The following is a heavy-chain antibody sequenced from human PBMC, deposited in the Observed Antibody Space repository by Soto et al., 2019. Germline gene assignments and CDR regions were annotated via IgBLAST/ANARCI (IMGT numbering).Heavy chain of an antibody. CDR2: IIPIFGTA. Sequence: ASVKVSCKASGGTFSSYAISWVRQAPGQGLEWMGGIIPIFGTANYAQKFQGRVTITADESTSTAYMELSSLRSEDTAVYYCASGSYYRMRFDYWGQGTLVTVSS. CDR1: GGTFSSYA. CDR3: ASGSYYRMRFDY. V-gene: IGHV1-69*13. D-gene: IGHD1-26*01. J-gene: IGHJ4*02.